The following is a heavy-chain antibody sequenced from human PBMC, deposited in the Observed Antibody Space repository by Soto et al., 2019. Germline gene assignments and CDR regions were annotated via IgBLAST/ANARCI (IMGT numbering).Heavy chain of an antibody. V-gene: IGHV4-34*01. CDR3: ARGRKRIQLWSTCEY. J-gene: IGHJ4*02. D-gene: IGHD5-18*01. Sequence: PSETLSLTFAADGGSFIGDYWSRIGQPPGKGLEWIGEINHSGSTNYNPSLKSRVTISVDTSKNQFSLKLSSVTAADTAVYYCARGRKRIQLWSTCEYWGQGTPVTVSP. CDR1: GGSFIGDY. CDR2: INHSGST.